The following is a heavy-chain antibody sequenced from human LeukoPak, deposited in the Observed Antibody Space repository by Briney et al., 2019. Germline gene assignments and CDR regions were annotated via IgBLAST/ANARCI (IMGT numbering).Heavy chain of an antibody. V-gene: IGHV3-23*01. Sequence: GGSLRLSCAASGFTLRSYAMSWVRQAPGKGLEWVSDISGSGGSTYYADSVKGRFTISRDNSKNTLYLQMNSLRAEDTAVYYCAKDSWVDAFDIWGQGTMVTVSS. J-gene: IGHJ3*02. D-gene: IGHD2-15*01. CDR2: ISGSGGST. CDR1: GFTLRSYA. CDR3: AKDSWVDAFDI.